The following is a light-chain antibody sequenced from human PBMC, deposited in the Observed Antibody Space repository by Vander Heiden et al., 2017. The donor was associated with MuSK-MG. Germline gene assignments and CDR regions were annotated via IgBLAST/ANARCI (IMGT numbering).Light chain of an antibody. CDR1: QGIGNY. Sequence: DIQMSQTPSSLSASVGDRVTITCQASQGIGNYLNWYQQKPGKAPKLLIYDASILESGVPSRFSGRGSGRDFTFIISSLQPEDIATYYCQQYDYTHPTFGPGTKVEI. CDR3: QQYDYTHPT. J-gene: IGKJ3*01. CDR2: DAS. V-gene: IGKV1-33*01.